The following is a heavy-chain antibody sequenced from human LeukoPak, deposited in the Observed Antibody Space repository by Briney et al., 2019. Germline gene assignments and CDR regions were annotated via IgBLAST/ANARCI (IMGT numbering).Heavy chain of an antibody. CDR1: GGSISSGGYY. J-gene: IGHJ6*03. CDR3: ARVAFLEWLLYRYYMDV. Sequence: PSETLSLTCTVSGGSISSGGYYWSWIRQPPGKGLEWIGYIYHSGSTYYNPSLKSRVTISVDRSKNQFSLKLSSVTAADTAVYYCARVAFLEWLLYRYYMDVWGKGTTVTVSS. CDR2: IYHSGST. D-gene: IGHD3-3*02. V-gene: IGHV4-30-2*01.